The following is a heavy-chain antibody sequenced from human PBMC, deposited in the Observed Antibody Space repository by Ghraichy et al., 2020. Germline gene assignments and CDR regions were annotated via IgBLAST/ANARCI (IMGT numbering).Heavy chain of an antibody. CDR2: IYYSGST. J-gene: IGHJ6*02. CDR3: ARVFQYTMDV. Sequence: SETLSLTCTVSSVSVSSPNYYWTWIRQPPGRELEWIASIYYSGSTNYNPSLMSRVTISLDTSKNQLSLTLTSVTASDTAVYYCARVFQYTMDVWGQGTTVTVSS. CDR1: SVSVSSPNYY. D-gene: IGHD1-1*01. V-gene: IGHV4-61*01.